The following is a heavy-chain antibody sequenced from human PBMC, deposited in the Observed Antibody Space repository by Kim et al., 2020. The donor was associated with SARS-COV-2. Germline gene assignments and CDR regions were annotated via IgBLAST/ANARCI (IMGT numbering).Heavy chain of an antibody. CDR3: AGVDYGDSGDY. V-gene: IGHV4-30-2*05. J-gene: IGHJ4*02. CDR2: T. Sequence: TYHTPSLKGGVTISVDTSKNQFSLKLSSVTAADTAVYYCAGVDYGDSGDYWGQGTLVTVSS. D-gene: IGHD4-17*01.